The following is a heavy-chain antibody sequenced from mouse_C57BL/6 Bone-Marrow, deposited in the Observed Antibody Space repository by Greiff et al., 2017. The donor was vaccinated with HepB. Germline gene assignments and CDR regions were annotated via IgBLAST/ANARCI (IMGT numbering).Heavy chain of an antibody. CDR2: IYPRSGNT. J-gene: IGHJ3*01. V-gene: IGHV1-81*01. CDR1: GYTFTSYG. CDR3: ARRGRSWFAY. Sequence: QVQLQQSGAELARPGASVKLSCKASGYTFTSYGISWVKQRTGQGLEWIGEIYPRSGNTYYNEKFKGKATLTADKSSSTAYMELRSLTSEDSAVYFCARRGRSWFAYWGQGTLVTVS.